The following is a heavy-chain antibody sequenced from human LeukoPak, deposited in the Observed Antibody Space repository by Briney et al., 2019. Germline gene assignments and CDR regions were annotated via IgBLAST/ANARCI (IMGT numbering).Heavy chain of an antibody. CDR2: INPNSGGT. V-gene: IGHV1-2*02. D-gene: IGHD4-17*01. CDR3: ATDYGDYESGY. J-gene: IGHJ4*02. CDR1: GYTFTDYY. Sequence: ASVKVSCKASGYTFTDYYMHWVRQASGQGLEWMGWINPNSGGTDYAQKFQGRVTMTRDTSISTAYMELSRLRSDDTAVYYCATDYGDYESGYWGQGTLVTVSS.